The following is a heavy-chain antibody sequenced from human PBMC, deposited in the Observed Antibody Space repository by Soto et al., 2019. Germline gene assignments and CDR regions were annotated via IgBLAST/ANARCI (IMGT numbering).Heavy chain of an antibody. V-gene: IGHV3-30-3*01. CDR2: ISYDGSNK. CDR1: GFTFSSYA. J-gene: IGHJ6*02. CDR3: AREDYGDYGYYYGMDV. Sequence: GGSLRLSCAAFGFTFSSYAMHWVRQAPGKGLEWVAVISYDGSNKYYADSVKGRFTISRDNSKNTLYLQMNSLRAEDTAVYYCAREDYGDYGYYYGMDVWSQGTTVTVSS. D-gene: IGHD4-17*01.